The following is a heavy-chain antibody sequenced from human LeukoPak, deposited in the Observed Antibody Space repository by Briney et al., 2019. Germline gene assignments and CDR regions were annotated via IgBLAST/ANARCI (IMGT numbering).Heavy chain of an antibody. V-gene: IGHV5-51*01. D-gene: IGHD4-17*01. CDR2: IYPADSDT. CDR1: GYSFANNW. J-gene: IGHJ4*02. CDR3: ARLYGHNLDY. Sequence: GESLKISCKGSGYSFANNWIGWVRQMPGKGLEWLGIIYPADSDTRYSPSFQGQVTISADKSINTAFLQWSSLKASDTAMYYCARLYGHNLDYWGQGTLVTVSS.